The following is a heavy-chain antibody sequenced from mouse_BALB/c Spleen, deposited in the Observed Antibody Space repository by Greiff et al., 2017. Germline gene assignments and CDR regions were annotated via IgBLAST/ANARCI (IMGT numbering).Heavy chain of an antibody. V-gene: IGHV1S137*01. CDR3: ARGTVGFDY. J-gene: IGHJ2*01. D-gene: IGHD1-1*01. CDR2: ISTYYGDA. Sequence: VKLVESGAELVRPGVSVKISCKGSGYTFTDYAMHWVKQSHAKSLEWIGVISTYYGDASYNQKFKGKATMTVDKSSSTAYMELARLTSEDSAIYYCARGTVGFDYWGQGTTLTVSS. CDR1: GYTFTDYA.